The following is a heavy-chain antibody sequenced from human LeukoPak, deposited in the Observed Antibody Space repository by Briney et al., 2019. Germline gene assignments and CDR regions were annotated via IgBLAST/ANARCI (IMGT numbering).Heavy chain of an antibody. D-gene: IGHD6-19*01. CDR2: IYYSGST. Sequence: PSETLSLTCTVSGGSISSYYWSWIRQPPGKGLEWIGYIYYSGSTNYNPSLKSRVTISVDTSKNQFSLKLSSVTAADTAVYYCARVIRGSSGWYFPNYYYYYMDVWGKGTTVTVSS. V-gene: IGHV4-59*01. J-gene: IGHJ6*03. CDR1: GGSISSYY. CDR3: ARVIRGSSGWYFPNYYYYYMDV.